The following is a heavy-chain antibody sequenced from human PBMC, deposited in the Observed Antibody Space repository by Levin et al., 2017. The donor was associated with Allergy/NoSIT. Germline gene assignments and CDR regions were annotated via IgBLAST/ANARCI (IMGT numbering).Heavy chain of an antibody. CDR3: ARQAVVVKSRFDQ. CDR1: DGSISSFTYY. D-gene: IGHD2-21*01. V-gene: IGHV4-39*01. J-gene: IGHJ4*02. CDR2: KNYGGST. Sequence: RTGGSLRLSCTVSDGSISSFTYYWVWIRQPPGKGLEWLGSKNYGGSTYHNPSLKSRVTISIDPSTSHFSLKLSSVTAADTAVYYCARQAVVVKSRFDQWGKGTLVTVSS.